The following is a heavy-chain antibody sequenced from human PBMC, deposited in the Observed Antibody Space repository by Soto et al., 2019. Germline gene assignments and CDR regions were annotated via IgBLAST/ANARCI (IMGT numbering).Heavy chain of an antibody. V-gene: IGHV1-69*13. D-gene: IGHD2-2*01. CDR2: IIPIFGTA. CDR3: ARREGYCSSTSCYGGFDYYYYGMDV. CDR1: GGTFSSYA. Sequence: GASVKVSCKASGGTFSSYAISWVRQAPGQGLEWMGGIIPIFGTANYAQKFQGRVTITADESTSTAYMELSSLRSEDTAVYCCARREGYCSSTSCYGGFDYYYYGMDVWGQGTTVTVSS. J-gene: IGHJ6*02.